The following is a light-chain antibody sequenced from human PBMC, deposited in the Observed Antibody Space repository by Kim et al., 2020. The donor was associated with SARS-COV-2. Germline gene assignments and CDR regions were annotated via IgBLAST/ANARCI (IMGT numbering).Light chain of an antibody. V-gene: IGKV1-5*03. CDR2: KAS. CDR1: QSIDNW. CDR3: QQYNSYSLWT. J-gene: IGKJ1*01. Sequence: SVGDRVTITCRASQSIDNWLAWYQQKPGRAPKLLIYKASSLESGVPSRFSGSGSGTEFTLTISSLQPDDFATYYCQQYNSYSLWTFGQGTKVDIK.